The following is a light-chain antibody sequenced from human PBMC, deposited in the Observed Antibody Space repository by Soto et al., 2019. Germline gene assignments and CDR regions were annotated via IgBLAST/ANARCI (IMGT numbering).Light chain of an antibody. CDR2: GAS. V-gene: IGKV3-20*01. J-gene: IGKJ4*01. CDR1: QSVSSSY. Sequence: EIVLTQSPGILSLSPGERATLSCRASQSVSSSYLAWYQQEPGQAPRLLIYGASSRATGIPDRFSGSGSGTDFTLTISRLEAEDFAVYYCQQYGSSPLTFGGGTKVEIK. CDR3: QQYGSSPLT.